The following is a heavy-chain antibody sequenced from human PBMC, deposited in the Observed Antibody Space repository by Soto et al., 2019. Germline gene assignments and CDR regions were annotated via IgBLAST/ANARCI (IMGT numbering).Heavy chain of an antibody. D-gene: IGHD3-10*01. Sequence: TSETLSLTCTVSVGSISSSSYYWGWIRQPPGKGLEWIGSIYYSGSTYYNPSLKSRVTISVDTSKNQFSLKLSSVTAADTAVYYCARLEETFYYGSGTYYYFDYWGQGTLVTVSS. V-gene: IGHV4-39*01. CDR2: IYYSGST. CDR3: ARLEETFYYGSGTYYYFDY. J-gene: IGHJ4*02. CDR1: VGSISSSSYY.